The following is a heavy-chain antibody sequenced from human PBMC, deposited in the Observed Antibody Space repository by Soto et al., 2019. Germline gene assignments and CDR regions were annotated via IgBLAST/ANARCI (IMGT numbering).Heavy chain of an antibody. CDR3: ARAGYDPSGYYFDY. Sequence: PSETLSLTCTVSGGSISSGDYYWSWIRQPPGKGLEWIGYIYYSGSTYYNQSLKSRVTISVDTSKNQFSLKLSSVTAADTAVYYCARAGYDPSGYYFDYWGQGTLVTVSS. D-gene: IGHD2-2*01. V-gene: IGHV4-30-4*01. CDR1: GGSISSGDYY. J-gene: IGHJ4*02. CDR2: IYYSGST.